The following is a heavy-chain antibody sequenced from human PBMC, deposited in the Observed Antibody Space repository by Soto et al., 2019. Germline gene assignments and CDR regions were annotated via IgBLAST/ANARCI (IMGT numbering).Heavy chain of an antibody. CDR2: ISSSSSTI. J-gene: IGHJ3*02. CDR1: GLPFSSYS. D-gene: IGHD3-10*01. CDR3: ARDPDYYGSGSYIPYAFDI. Sequence: PGGSLRLSCAASGLPFSSYSMNWVRQAPGKGLEWVSYISSSSSTIYYADSVKGRFTISRDNAKNSLYLQMNSLRAEDTAVYYCARDPDYYGSGSYIPYAFDIWGQGTMVTVSS. V-gene: IGHV3-48*01.